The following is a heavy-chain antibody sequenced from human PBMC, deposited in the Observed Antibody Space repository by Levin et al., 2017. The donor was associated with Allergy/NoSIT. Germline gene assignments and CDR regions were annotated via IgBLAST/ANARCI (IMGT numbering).Heavy chain of an antibody. CDR2: IYYSGST. CDR1: GGSISSSSYY. D-gene: IGHD3-22*01. J-gene: IGHJ3*02. Sequence: SQTLSLTCTVSGGSISSSSYYWGWIRQPPGKGLEWIGSIYYSGSTYYNPSLKSRVTISVDTSKNQFSLKLSSVTAADTAVYYCARDYRSYDSLFDSWGQGTMVTVSS. CDR3: ARDYRSYDSLFDS. V-gene: IGHV4-39*07.